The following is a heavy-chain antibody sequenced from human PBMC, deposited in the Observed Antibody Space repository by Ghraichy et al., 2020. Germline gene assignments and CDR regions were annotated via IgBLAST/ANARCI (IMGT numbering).Heavy chain of an antibody. CDR1: GGTFSSYA. V-gene: IGHV1-69*13. CDR3: ARPHARYCSSTSCYRVRGDYYYYMDV. CDR2: IIPIFGTA. J-gene: IGHJ6*03. Sequence: SVKVSCKASGGTFSSYAISWVRQAPGQGLEWMGGIIPIFGTANYAQKFQGRVTITADESTSTAYMELSSLRSEDTAVYYCARPHARYCSSTSCYRVRGDYYYYMDVWGKGTTVTVSS. D-gene: IGHD2-2*02.